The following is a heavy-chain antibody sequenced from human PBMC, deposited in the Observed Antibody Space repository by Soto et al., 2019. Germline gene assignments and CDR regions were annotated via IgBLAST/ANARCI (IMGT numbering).Heavy chain of an antibody. CDR3: TRHEFCNGGGSCYFDY. V-gene: IGHV3-73*01. CDR2: IRNKANNYVT. J-gene: IGHJ4*02. D-gene: IGHD2-15*01. CDR1: GFTFSGST. Sequence: GSLRLSCAASGFTFSGSTMHWVRQASGKGLEWVGRIRNKANNYVTTYAASVRGRFTISRDDSKNTAYLQMDSLTAEDTALYYCTRHEFCNGGGSCYFDYWGQGALVTVSS.